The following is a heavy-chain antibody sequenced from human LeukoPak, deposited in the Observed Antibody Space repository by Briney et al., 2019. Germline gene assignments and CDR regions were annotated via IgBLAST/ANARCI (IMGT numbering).Heavy chain of an antibody. CDR1: GFSFSDYY. D-gene: IGHD3-10*01. J-gene: IGHJ4*02. CDR2: INSGGSII. CDR3: ARQASGNYFDF. Sequence: GGSLRLSCAASGFSFSDYYMSWIRQAPGKGLEWVSYINSGGSIISDADSVKGRFTISRDNAQNSLFLQMNSLRAEDTAVYYCARQASGNYFDFWGQGTLVTVSS. V-gene: IGHV3-11*01.